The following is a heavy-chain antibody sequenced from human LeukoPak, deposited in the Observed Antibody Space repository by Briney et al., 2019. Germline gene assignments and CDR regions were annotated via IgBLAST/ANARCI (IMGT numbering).Heavy chain of an antibody. J-gene: IGHJ3*02. CDR2: IYYSGST. Sequence: SETLSLTCTVSGGSISSHYWSWIRQPPGKGLEWIGYIYYSGSTNYNPSLKSRVTISVDTSKNQFSLKLSSVTAADTAVYYCARVAGVQWFVDAFDIWGQGTMVTVSS. D-gene: IGHD3-10*01. CDR1: GGSISSHY. V-gene: IGHV4-59*11. CDR3: ARVAGVQWFVDAFDI.